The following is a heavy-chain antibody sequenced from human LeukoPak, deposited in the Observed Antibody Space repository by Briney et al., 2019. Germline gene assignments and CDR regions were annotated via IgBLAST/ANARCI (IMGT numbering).Heavy chain of an antibody. CDR1: GGTFSSYA. J-gene: IGHJ5*02. D-gene: IGHD3-22*01. CDR2: INPNSGGT. V-gene: IGHV1-2*02. CDR3: ARVDVITLWFDP. Sequence: GSSVKVSCKASGGTFSSYAISWVRQAPGQGLEWMGWINPNSGGTNYAQKFQGRVTMTRDTSISTAYMELSRLRSDDTAVYYCARVDVITLWFDPWGQGTLVTVSS.